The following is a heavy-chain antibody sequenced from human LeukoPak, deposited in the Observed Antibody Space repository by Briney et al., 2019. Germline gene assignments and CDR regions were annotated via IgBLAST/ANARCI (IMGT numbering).Heavy chain of an antibody. V-gene: IGHV3-21*01. CDR3: ARARSKQQQLVFDY. CDR1: GFTFSSYS. CDR2: ISSSSTYI. J-gene: IGHJ4*02. Sequence: GGSLRLSCAASGFTFSSYSMNWVRQAPGKGLEWVSSISSSSTYIYYADSVKGRFTMSRDNAKNSLYLQMSSLGAEDTAVYYCARARSKQQQLVFDYWGQGTLVTVSS. D-gene: IGHD6-13*01.